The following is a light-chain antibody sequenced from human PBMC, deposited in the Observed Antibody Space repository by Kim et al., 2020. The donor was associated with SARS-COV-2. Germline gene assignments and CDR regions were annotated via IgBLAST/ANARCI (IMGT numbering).Light chain of an antibody. Sequence: RVITSCSGGSSNIVAGYDVLSYQQLPGTDAKLLISNNNIRPSGGADRCSGSKSGTSASLAITGRQAADEADDYCQSYYSRMSGWVFGGGTKLTVL. V-gene: IGLV1-40*01. CDR1: SSNIVAGYD. J-gene: IGLJ3*02. CDR3: QSYYSRMSGWV. CDR2: NNN.